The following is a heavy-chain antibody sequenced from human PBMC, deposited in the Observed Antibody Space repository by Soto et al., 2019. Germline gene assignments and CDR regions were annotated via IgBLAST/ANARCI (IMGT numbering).Heavy chain of an antibody. V-gene: IGHV4-4*07. CDR2: IYRSGDT. CDR3: ARGAAAGVDYGMDV. D-gene: IGHD6-13*01. Sequence: PSETLSLTCSVSGSSMTGYYWSWIRQPAGKGLEWIGRIYRSGDTNYNPSLKSRVTMAVDTSKNKFPLKVNSVTAADTALYFCARGAAAGVDYGMDVWGQGTTVTVSS. CDR1: GSSMTGYY. J-gene: IGHJ6*02.